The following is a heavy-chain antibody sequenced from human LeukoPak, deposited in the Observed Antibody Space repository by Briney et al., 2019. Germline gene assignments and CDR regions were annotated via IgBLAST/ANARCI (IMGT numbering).Heavy chain of an antibody. CDR1: GFTFSNFA. J-gene: IGHJ4*02. D-gene: IGHD6-13*01. Sequence: PVGSLRLSCAASGFTFSNFAMTWVRQAPGKGLEWVSSIVGSSSTYYADSLKGRFTISRDNAKNSLYLQMNSLRAEDTAVYYCARIGAGSSRDYWGQGTLVTVSS. V-gene: IGHV3-21*01. CDR2: IVGSSST. CDR3: ARIGAGSSRDY.